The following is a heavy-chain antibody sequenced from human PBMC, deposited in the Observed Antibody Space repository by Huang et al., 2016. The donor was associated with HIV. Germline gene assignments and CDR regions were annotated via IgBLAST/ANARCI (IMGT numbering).Heavy chain of an antibody. CDR2: IYPGASDS. D-gene: IGHD2-2*01. Sequence: EVQLVQSGAEVKKPGESLKISCKGSGYSFTNYWIGWVRQRPGKGLEWRGIIYPGASDSRYSPSFQGQVTISADKSINTAYLQWSSLKASDTAMYYCARRDCSSASCYRGSYHFDYWGQGTLVTVSS. J-gene: IGHJ4*02. CDR1: GYSFTNYW. CDR3: ARRDCSSASCYRGSYHFDY. V-gene: IGHV5-51*01.